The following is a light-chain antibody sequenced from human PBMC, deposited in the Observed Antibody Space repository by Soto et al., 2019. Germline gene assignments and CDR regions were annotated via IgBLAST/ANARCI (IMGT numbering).Light chain of an antibody. CDR2: GNS. V-gene: IGLV1-40*01. CDR3: QSYDSSLSGWV. J-gene: IGLJ3*02. Sequence: QPVLTQPPSVSGAPGQRVTISCTESSSNIGAGYDVHWYQQLPGTAPKLLIYGNSNRPSGVPDRFSGSKSGTSASLAITGLQAEYEADYYCQSYDSSLSGWVFGGGTQLTVL. CDR1: SSNIGAGYD.